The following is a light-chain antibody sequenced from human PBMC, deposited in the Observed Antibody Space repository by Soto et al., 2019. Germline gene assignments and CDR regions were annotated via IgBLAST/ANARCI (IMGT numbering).Light chain of an antibody. CDR3: SSFAGSNNFPYV. Sequence: QSVLTQPPSASGSPGQSVTISCTGTSSDVGAYDYVSWYQQHPGKAPKLMIYEINKRPSGVPDRFSGSKSGNTASLPVSGLQAEDEADYYCSSFAGSNNFPYVFGTGTKVTVL. CDR1: SSDVGAYDY. J-gene: IGLJ1*01. CDR2: EIN. V-gene: IGLV2-8*01.